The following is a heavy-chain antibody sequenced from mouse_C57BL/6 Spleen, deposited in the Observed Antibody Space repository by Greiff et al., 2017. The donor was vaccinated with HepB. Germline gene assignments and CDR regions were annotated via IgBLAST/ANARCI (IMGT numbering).Heavy chain of an antibody. CDR3: ARGGNDYDVAWFAY. CDR1: GFTFSSYA. CDR2: ISDGGSYT. V-gene: IGHV5-4*01. D-gene: IGHD2-4*01. J-gene: IGHJ3*01. Sequence: VQLVESGGGLVKPGGSLKLSCAASGFTFSSYAMSWVRQTPEKRLEWVATISDGGSYTYYPDNVKGRFTISRDNAKNNLYLQMSHLKSEDTAMYYCARGGNDYDVAWFAYWGQGTLVTVSA.